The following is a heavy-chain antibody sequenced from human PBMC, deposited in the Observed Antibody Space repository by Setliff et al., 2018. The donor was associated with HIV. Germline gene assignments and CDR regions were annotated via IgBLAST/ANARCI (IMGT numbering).Heavy chain of an antibody. CDR3: TRGYCTSTSCSSPYDY. V-gene: IGHV3-21*01. D-gene: IGHD2-2*01. J-gene: IGHJ4*02. CDR2: ISPDSTYI. CDR1: GFTFNDFS. Sequence: TGGPLRLSCAASGFTFNDFSMNWVRQAPGKGLEWASSISPDSTYIYYADSVKGRFTISRDNAKNSLYLQMNSLRAEDTAVYYCTRGYCTSTSCSSPYDYWGRGTLVTVSS.